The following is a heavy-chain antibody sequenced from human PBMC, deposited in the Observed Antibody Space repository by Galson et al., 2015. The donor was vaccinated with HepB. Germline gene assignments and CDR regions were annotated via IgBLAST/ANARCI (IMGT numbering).Heavy chain of an antibody. CDR2: ISYDGSNK. CDR1: GFTSSSYA. D-gene: IGHD5-18*01. CDR3: ARAPGYLFDY. V-gene: IGHV3-30-3*01. J-gene: IGHJ4*02. Sequence: SLRLSCAASGFTSSSYAMHWVRQAPGKGLEWVAVISYDGSNKYYADSVKGRFTISRDNAKNSLYLQMNSLRAEDTAVYYCARAPGYLFDYWGQGTLVTVSS.